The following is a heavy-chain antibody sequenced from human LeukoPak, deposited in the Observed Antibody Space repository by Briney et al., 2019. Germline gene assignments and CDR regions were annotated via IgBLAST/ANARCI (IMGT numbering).Heavy chain of an antibody. CDR2: IYSGGST. CDR3: ARDPYSGGYGDYYYYYMDL. CDR1: EFSVGSNY. Sequence: TGGSLRLSCAASEFSVGSNYMTWVRQAPGKGLEWVSLIYSGGSTYYADSVKGRFTISRDNSKNTLYLQMNSLRAEDTAVYYCARDPYSGGYGDYYYYYMDLWGQGTTVTISS. J-gene: IGHJ6*03. D-gene: IGHD1-26*01. V-gene: IGHV3-66*01.